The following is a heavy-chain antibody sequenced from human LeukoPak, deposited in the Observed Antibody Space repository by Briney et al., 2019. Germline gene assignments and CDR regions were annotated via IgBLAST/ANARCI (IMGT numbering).Heavy chain of an antibody. CDR2: ISASSSYI. CDR3: AGTIGYSSGWYGY. Sequence: GGSLRLSCAASGFTFNSYSMKWVRQAPGKGLEWVSIISASSSYIYYADSVKGRFTISRDNAKNSVYLQMNGLRAEDTAVYYCAGTIGYSSGWYGYWGQGTLVTVSS. CDR1: GFTFNSYS. J-gene: IGHJ4*02. D-gene: IGHD6-19*01. V-gene: IGHV3-21*01.